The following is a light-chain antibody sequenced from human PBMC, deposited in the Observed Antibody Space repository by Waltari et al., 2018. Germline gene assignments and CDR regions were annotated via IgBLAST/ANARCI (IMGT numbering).Light chain of an antibody. J-gene: IGKJ3*01. CDR3: QQRSNWPT. V-gene: IGKV3-11*01. CDR1: QSVSSY. Sequence: EIVLTQSPATLSLSPGERATLYCRASQSVSSYLAWYQQNPGQAPRLLIYDASHRASGSPARFSGSGSGTDFARTISSLEPEDFAVYYCQQRSNWPTFGPGTKVDIK. CDR2: DAS.